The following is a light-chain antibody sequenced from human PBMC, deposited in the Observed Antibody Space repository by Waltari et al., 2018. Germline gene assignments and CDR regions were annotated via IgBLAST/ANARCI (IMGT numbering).Light chain of an antibody. CDR1: QSLLHTNGYNY. CDR2: LGS. CDR3: MQALEILFT. J-gene: IGKJ3*01. V-gene: IGKV2-28*01. Sequence: DIVMTQSPLSLPVTPGEPASISCRSSQSLLHTNGYNYLDWYLQKPRQSPQILIYLGSNRASGVPDRFSGSGSGTNFTLKISRVEAEDVGVYYCMQALEILFTFGPGTKVDVK.